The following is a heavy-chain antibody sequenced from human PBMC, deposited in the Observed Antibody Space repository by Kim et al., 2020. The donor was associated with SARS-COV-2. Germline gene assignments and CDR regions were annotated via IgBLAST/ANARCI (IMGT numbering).Heavy chain of an antibody. CDR3: ARQYYGMDV. Sequence: SETLSLTCTVSSGSISSSSYYWAWIRQPPGKGLEWIGSIYYSGSTYHNPSLKSRDTISVDTSKNQFSLRLSSVTAADTAVYYCARQYYGMDVWGQGTTVTVSS. CDR2: IYYSGST. CDR1: SGSISSSSYY. J-gene: IGHJ6*02. V-gene: IGHV4-39*01.